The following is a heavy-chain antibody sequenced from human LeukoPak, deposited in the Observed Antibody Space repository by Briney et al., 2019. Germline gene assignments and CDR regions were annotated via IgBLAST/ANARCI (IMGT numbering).Heavy chain of an antibody. CDR2: IYYSGST. Sequence: SETLSLTCTVSGGSLSSSSYYWGWIRQPPGKGLEWIGSIYYSGSTYYNPSLKSRVTISVDTSKNQFSLKLSSVTAADTAVYYCARQSHYYDSSGYYRYFDYWGQGTLVTVSS. J-gene: IGHJ4*02. CDR3: ARQSHYYDSSGYYRYFDY. CDR1: GGSLSSSSYY. D-gene: IGHD3-22*01. V-gene: IGHV4-39*01.